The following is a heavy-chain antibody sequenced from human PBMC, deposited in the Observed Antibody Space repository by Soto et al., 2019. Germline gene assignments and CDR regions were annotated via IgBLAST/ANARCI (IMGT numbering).Heavy chain of an antibody. V-gene: IGHV3-64D*06. J-gene: IGHJ4*02. CDR3: VKEGYMRSDWYGQFDY. D-gene: IGHD6-19*01. CDR1: GFNFNGYA. Sequence: GGSLRLSCSAAGFNFNGYAMHWVRQAPGKGLEFVSAISSYGADTYYADSVKGRFAISRDNSKNTLYLQMSSLRAEDTALYYCVKEGYMRSDWYGQFDYWGQGALVTVSS. CDR2: ISSYGADT.